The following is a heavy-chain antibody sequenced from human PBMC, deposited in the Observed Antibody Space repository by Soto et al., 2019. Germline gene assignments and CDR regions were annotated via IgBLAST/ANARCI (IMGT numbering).Heavy chain of an antibody. CDR1: GFTFGDYH. CDR2: ISRSGNTI. V-gene: IGHV3-11*04. J-gene: IGHJ6*02. D-gene: IGHD3-16*01. Sequence: GGSLRLSCEASGFTFGDYHMNWIRQAPGKGLEWIAFISRSGNTIHYAESVRGRFAISRDNSKTLYLQMNSLRREDTAVYYCAKDGGAGNFYYYGADVWGQGTTVTVSS. CDR3: AKDGGAGNFYYYGADV.